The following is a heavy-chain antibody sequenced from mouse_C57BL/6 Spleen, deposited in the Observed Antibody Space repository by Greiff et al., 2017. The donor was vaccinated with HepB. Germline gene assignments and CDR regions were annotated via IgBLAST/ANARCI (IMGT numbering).Heavy chain of an antibody. D-gene: IGHD3-2*01. V-gene: IGHV1-50*01. CDR3: ARFGDSSAWFAY. CDR2: IDPSDSYT. Sequence: QVHVKQPGAELVKPGASVKLSCKASGYTFTSYWMQWVKQRPGQGLEWIGEIDPSDSYTNYNQKFKGKATLTVDTSSSTAYMQLSSLTSEDSAVYYCARFGDSSAWFAYWGQGTLVTVSA. J-gene: IGHJ3*01. CDR1: GYTFTSYW.